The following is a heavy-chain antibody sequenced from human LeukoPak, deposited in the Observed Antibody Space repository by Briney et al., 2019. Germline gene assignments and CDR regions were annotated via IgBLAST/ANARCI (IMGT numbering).Heavy chain of an antibody. CDR2: IRKKVNVYAT. J-gene: IGHJ4*02. Sequence: PGGSLRLSCAASGFTFSSSTMHWVRQASGKGLEWLGRIRKKVNVYATAYAASVKGRFTISIDVSKNTADLQMNNLKTEDTAVYYCTRQVGEDYWGKGTLVTVSS. CDR1: GFTFSSST. CDR3: TRQVGEDY. D-gene: IGHD1-26*01. V-gene: IGHV3-73*01.